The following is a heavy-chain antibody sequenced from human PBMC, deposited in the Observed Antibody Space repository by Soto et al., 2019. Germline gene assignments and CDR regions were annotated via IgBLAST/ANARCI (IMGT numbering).Heavy chain of an antibody. J-gene: IGHJ4*02. D-gene: IGHD3-10*01. Sequence: EVQLVESGGGLVQPGGSLRLSCAASGFTFSDHYMDWVRQAPGKGLEWVGLIRDKANSYPTEYAASVRGRFTISGDESKNSVYLKLNSLKTEDTAVYYCARRPGSGRSVDYRGQGTMVTVSS. CDR2: IRDKANSYPT. CDR1: GFTFSDHY. CDR3: ARRPGSGRSVDY. V-gene: IGHV3-72*01.